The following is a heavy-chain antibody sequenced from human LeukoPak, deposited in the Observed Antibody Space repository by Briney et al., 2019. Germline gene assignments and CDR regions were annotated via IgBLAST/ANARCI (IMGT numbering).Heavy chain of an antibody. CDR3: ATTFPVTYEVLYYFDN. J-gene: IGHJ4*02. CDR1: GGSISSCY. Sequence: SETLSLTCTVSGGSISSCYWNWIRQPPGKGLEWIGYISYSGSTNYNPSLKSRVTISIDASKNRFSLGLTAGAAADTAVYFCATTFPVTYEVLYYFDNWGQGTLVTVSS. CDR2: ISYSGST. V-gene: IGHV4-59*03. D-gene: IGHD4-17*01.